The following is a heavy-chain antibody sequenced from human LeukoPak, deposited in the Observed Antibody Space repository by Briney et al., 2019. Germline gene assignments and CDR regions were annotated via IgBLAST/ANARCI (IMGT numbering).Heavy chain of an antibody. D-gene: IGHD5-18*01. J-gene: IGHJ6*02. CDR3: ARADTSLVNFPYFGMDV. CDR1: GFTFTDYY. Sequence: GASVQVSCKASGFTFTDYYMHWVGQPPAQGLEWMGWINPNSGDTNYAQKFQDRVTMTRDTSINTAYMELSRLRSGDTAVYYCARADTSLVNFPYFGMDVWGQGTTVTVSS. CDR2: INPNSGDT. V-gene: IGHV1-2*02.